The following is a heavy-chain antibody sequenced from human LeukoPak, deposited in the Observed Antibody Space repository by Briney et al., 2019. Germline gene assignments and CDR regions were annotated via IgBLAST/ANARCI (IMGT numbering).Heavy chain of an antibody. CDR2: IYYSGST. V-gene: IGHV4-39*07. CDR3: ARRSMYCSSTSCQLFDY. Sequence: SETLSLTCTVSGGSISSSSYYWGWIRQPPGKGLEWIGSIYYSGSTYYNPSLKGRVTISVDTSKNQFSLKLSSVTAADTAVYYCARRSMYCSSTSCQLFDYWGQGTLVTVSS. J-gene: IGHJ4*02. D-gene: IGHD2-2*01. CDR1: GGSISSSSYY.